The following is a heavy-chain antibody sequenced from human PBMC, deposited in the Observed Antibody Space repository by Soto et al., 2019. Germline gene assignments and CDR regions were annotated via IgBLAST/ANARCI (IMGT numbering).Heavy chain of an antibody. CDR2: ISGSGSTI. V-gene: IGHV3-23*01. J-gene: IGHJ4*02. Sequence: EVHLLESGGGLIQPGGSLRLSCAASGFTFSNYAMSWVRQAPGKGLDWVSTISGSGSTIYYADSVQGRFSISRDNSKNTLYLQMNSLRVEDAAIYYCMMGYCSVSNCPIPLFAFDYWGQGTLVTVSS. CDR1: GFTFSNYA. D-gene: IGHD2-15*01. CDR3: MMGYCSVSNCPIPLFAFDY.